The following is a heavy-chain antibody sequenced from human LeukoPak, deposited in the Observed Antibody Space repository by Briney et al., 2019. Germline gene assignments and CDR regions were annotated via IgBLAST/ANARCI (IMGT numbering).Heavy chain of an antibody. CDR2: IKQDGSEK. CDR3: ARSPYTSGWYGVGY. V-gene: IGHV3-7*01. Sequence: PGGSLRLSCAASGFTFSSYWMIWVRQAPGKGLEWVANIKQDGSEKYYVDSVKGRFTISRDNAKNSLYLQLNSLRAEDTAVYYCARSPYTSGWYGVGYWGQGTLVTVSS. D-gene: IGHD6-19*01. CDR1: GFTFSSYW. J-gene: IGHJ4*02.